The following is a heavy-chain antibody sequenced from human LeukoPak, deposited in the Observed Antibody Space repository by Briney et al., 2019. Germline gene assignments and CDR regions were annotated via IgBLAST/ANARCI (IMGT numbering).Heavy chain of an antibody. J-gene: IGHJ4*02. CDR2: IYYGGNT. D-gene: IGHD4-17*01. V-gene: IGHV4-39*01. Sequence: SETLSLTCTVSGGSISSSGSHWGWVRQPPGKGLEWIGYIYYGGNTYYNPSLKSRVTISVDTSKNQFSLNLSSVTAADTAVYYCARQPRPSVTSDFDYWGQGTLVTVSS. CDR3: ARQPRPSVTSDFDY. CDR1: GGSISSSGSH.